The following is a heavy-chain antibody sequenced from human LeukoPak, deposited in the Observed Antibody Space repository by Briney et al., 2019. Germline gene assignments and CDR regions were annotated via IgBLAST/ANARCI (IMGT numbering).Heavy chain of an antibody. CDR1: GYTFTGYY. V-gene: IGHV1-2*02. CDR2: INPNSGGT. J-gene: IGHJ4*02. D-gene: IGHD3-10*01. Sequence: GASVKVSCKASGYTFTGYYMHWVRQAPGQGLEGMGWINPNSGGTNYAQKFQGRVTMTRDTSISTAYMELSRLRSDDTAVYYCARDRIPMVRGVIVNPLGYWGQGTLVTVSS. CDR3: ARDRIPMVRGVIVNPLGY.